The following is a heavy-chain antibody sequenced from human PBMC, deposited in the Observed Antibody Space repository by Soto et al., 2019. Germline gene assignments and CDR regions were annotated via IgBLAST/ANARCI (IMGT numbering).Heavy chain of an antibody. J-gene: IGHJ4*02. V-gene: IGHV1-18*01. CDR2: ISAYNGNT. CDR3: ARTYTVTTWEGWEDY. CDR1: GYTFTSYG. Sequence: QVQLVQSGAEVKKPGASVKVSCKASGYTFTSYGISWVRQAPGQGLEWMGWISAYNGNTNYAQKLQGRVTMTTDTATSTAYMELRSLRSDDTAVYYCARTYTVTTWEGWEDYWGQGTLVTVSS. D-gene: IGHD4-17*01.